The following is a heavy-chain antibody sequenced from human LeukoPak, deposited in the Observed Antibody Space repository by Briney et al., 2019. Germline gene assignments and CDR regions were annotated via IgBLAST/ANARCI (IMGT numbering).Heavy chain of an antibody. Sequence: GGSLRLSCAASGFTFSTYGMHWVRQAPGKGLEWVAVISYDGSNKYYADSVKGRFTISRDNAKNSLYLQMNSLRAEDTAVYYCARGGNHGDYWYFDLWGRGTLVTVSS. CDR3: ARGGNHGDYWYFDL. D-gene: IGHD4-17*01. CDR1: GFTFSTYG. CDR2: ISYDGSNK. V-gene: IGHV3-30*12. J-gene: IGHJ2*01.